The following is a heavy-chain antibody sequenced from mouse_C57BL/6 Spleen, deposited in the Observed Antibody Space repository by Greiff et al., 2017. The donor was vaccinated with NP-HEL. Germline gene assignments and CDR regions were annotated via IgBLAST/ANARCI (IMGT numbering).Heavy chain of an antibody. V-gene: IGHV1-66*01. J-gene: IGHJ4*01. CDR1: GYSFTSYY. CDR3: ARGATPYYAMDY. CDR2: IYPGSGNT. Sequence: QVQLKESGPELVKPGASVKISCKASGYSFTSYYIHWVKQRPGQGLEWIGWIYPGSGNTKYNEKFKGKATLTADTSSSTAYMQLSSLTSEDSAVYYCARGATPYYAMDYWGQGTSVTVSS. D-gene: IGHD3-1*01.